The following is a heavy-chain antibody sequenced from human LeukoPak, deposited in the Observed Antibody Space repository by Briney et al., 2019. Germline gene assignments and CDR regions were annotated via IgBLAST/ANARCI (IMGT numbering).Heavy chain of an antibody. CDR1: GFTFSTYV. CDR2: ISSNGGST. D-gene: IGHD6-19*01. Sequence: GGSLRLSCAASGFTFSTYVMYWVRQAPGKGLEYVSTISSNGGSTYHADSVKGRFTISRDNSKNTLYLQMSSLRAEDTAVYYCVRPGGVAGIYSAFDYWGQGTLVTVSS. J-gene: IGHJ4*02. CDR3: VRPGGVAGIYSAFDY. V-gene: IGHV3-64D*06.